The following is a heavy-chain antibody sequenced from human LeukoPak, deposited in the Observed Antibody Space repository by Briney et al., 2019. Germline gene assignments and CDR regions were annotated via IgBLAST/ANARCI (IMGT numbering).Heavy chain of an antibody. D-gene: IGHD6-13*01. J-gene: IGHJ5*02. CDR3: ARGSSSSLTLPLWWFDP. Sequence: GGSLRLSCAASGFTFDDYAMHWVRQAPGKGLELVSGISWNSGSIGYADSVKGRFTISRDNSKNTLYLQMNSLRAEDTAVYYCARGSSSSLTLPLWWFDPWGQGTLVTVSS. CDR1: GFTFDDYA. CDR2: ISWNSGSI. V-gene: IGHV3-9*01.